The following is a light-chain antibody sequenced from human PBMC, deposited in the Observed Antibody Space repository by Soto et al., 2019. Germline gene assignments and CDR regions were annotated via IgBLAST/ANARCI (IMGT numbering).Light chain of an antibody. CDR2: EVN. CDR3: ASYTISRTRV. Sequence: QSALTQPASVSGSPGQSITISCTGSNNDVGAYNYVSWYQQHPGKAPKLIIYEVNNQPSGVSHRFSGSKSGNTASLTISGLQADDEADYYCASYTISRTRVFGGGTKLTVL. V-gene: IGLV2-14*01. CDR1: NNDVGAYNY. J-gene: IGLJ3*02.